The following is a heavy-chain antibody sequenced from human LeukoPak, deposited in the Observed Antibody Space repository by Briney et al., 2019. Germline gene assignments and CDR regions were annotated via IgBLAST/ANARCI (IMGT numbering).Heavy chain of an antibody. CDR3: SAHGY. CDR2: ILPGGRES. D-gene: IGHD3-16*01. CDR1: GYSSSSNM. V-gene: IGHV3-7*01. Sequence: GGSLRLSCVVSGYSSSSNMMTWVRQAPGKGLEWVATILPGGRESYRVDSVKGRFTISRDNAKNSLYLQMSSLRAEDTAVYYMSAHGYWGQGTLVTVTS. J-gene: IGHJ4*02.